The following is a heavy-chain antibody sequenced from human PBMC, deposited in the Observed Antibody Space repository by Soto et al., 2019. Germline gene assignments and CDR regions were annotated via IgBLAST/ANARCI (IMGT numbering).Heavy chain of an antibody. CDR1: GYSISGGYY. CDR3: ARGYSGSCFDF. CDR2: IYHSGST. Sequence: SETLSLTCAVSGYSISGGYYWGWIRQPPGKGLEWIGSIYHSGSTYFNPSLKSRVTISVDSSKNHLSLKLTSVTAADTAVYFCARGYSGSCFDFWGQGTLVTGS. V-gene: IGHV4-38-2*01. J-gene: IGHJ4*02. D-gene: IGHD1-26*01.